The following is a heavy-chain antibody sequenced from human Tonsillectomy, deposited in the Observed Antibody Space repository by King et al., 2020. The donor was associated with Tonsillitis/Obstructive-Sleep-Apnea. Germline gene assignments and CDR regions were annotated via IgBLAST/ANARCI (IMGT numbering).Heavy chain of an antibody. CDR1: GFTFSSYS. CDR3: ARVRECSSTSCYLDAFDI. CDR2: ISSSSSTI. D-gene: IGHD2-2*01. Sequence: VQLVESGGGLVQPGGSLRLSCAASGFTFSSYSMNWVRQAPGKGLEWVSYISSSSSTIYYADSVKGRFTISRDNAKNSLYLQMNSLRDEDTAVYYCARVRECSSTSCYLDAFDIWGQGTMVTVSS. V-gene: IGHV3-48*02. J-gene: IGHJ3*02.